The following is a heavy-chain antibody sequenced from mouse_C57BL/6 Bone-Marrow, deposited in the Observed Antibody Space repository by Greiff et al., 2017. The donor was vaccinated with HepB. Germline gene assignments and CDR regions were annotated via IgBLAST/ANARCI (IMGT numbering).Heavy chain of an antibody. D-gene: IGHD2-4*01. J-gene: IGHJ3*01. CDR1: GFNIKDDY. Sequence: VQLQQSGAELVRPGASVKLSCTASGFNIKDDYMHWVKQRPEQGLEWIGWIDPENGDTEYASKFQGKATITADTSSNTAYLQLSSLTSEDTAVYYCTVYEYETWFAYWGQGTLVTVSA. V-gene: IGHV14-4*01. CDR3: TVYEYETWFAY. CDR2: IDPENGDT.